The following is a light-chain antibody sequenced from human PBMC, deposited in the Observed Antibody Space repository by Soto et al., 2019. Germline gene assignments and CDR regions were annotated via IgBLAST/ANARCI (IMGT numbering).Light chain of an antibody. J-gene: IGKJ2*01. CDR1: QGISTY. V-gene: IGKV1-9*01. CDR3: QQLNSDWYA. CDR2: GAS. Sequence: DIQLTQSPSFLSASVGDRVTITCRASQGISTYLAWYLQRPGNAPKLLIYGASTLQSGVPSRFSGSGSGTEFTLTISSLQPEDFGTDYCQQLNSDWYAFGQGTKLEIK.